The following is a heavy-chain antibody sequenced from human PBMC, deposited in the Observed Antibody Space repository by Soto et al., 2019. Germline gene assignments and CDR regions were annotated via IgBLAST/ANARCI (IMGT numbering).Heavy chain of an antibody. CDR3: VTSQNYDFWSGYQVIDY. V-gene: IGHV3-64D*08. D-gene: IGHD3-3*01. CDR2: ISSNGGST. J-gene: IGHJ4*02. CDR1: GFTFSSYA. Sequence: GSLRLSCSASGFTFSSYAMHWVRQAPGKGLEYVSAISSNGGSTYYADSVKGRFTISRDNSKNTLYLQMSSLRAEDTAVYYCVTSQNYDFWSGYQVIDYWGQGTLVTVSS.